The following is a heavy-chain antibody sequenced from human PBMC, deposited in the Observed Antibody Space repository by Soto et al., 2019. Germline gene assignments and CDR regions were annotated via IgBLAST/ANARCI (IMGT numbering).Heavy chain of an antibody. D-gene: IGHD3-10*01. V-gene: IGHV3-33*08. CDR3: ARDRYYYGSGTTIYYSYGMDV. CDR1: GFTFSSYG. J-gene: IGHJ6*02. Sequence: GGSLSLSCAASGFTFSSYGMHWVRQAPGKGLEWVAVIWYDGSNKYYADSVKGLFTISRDNSKNTLYLQMNGLRAEDTAVYYCARDRYYYGSGTTIYYSYGMDVWGQGTTVTVSS. CDR2: IWYDGSNK.